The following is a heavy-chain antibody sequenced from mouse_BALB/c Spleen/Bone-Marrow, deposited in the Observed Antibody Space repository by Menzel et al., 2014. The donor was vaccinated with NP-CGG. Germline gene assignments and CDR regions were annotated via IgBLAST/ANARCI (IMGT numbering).Heavy chain of an antibody. CDR1: GFNIKDYY. CDR3: ARWGNYYFDY. J-gene: IGHJ2*01. V-gene: IGHV14-1*02. Sequence: EVKLMDSGAELVRPGALVKLSCKASGFNIKDYYMHWVKQRPEQGLEWIGWIDPENGNTIYDPKFQGKASITADTSSNTAYLQLSSLTSEDTDVYYCARWGNYYFDYWGQGTTLTVSS. CDR2: IDPENGNT.